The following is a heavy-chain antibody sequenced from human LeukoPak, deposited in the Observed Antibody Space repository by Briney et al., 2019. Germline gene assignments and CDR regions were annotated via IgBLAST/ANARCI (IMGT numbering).Heavy chain of an antibody. Sequence: GESLKISCKGSGYSFTSYWIGWVRQMPGRGLEWMGIIYPGDSDTRYSPSFQGLVTISADKSISTAYLQWSSLKASDTAMYYCARLAATSGYYYFDYWGQGTLVTVSS. CDR2: IYPGDSDT. D-gene: IGHD3-22*01. CDR3: ARLAATSGYYYFDY. CDR1: GYSFTSYW. J-gene: IGHJ4*02. V-gene: IGHV5-51*01.